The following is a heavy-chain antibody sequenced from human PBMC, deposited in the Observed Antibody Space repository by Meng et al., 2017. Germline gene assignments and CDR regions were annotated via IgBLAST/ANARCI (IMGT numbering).Heavy chain of an antibody. Sequence: HQWGRGLLNPSETRSLTCAGDGGSFSGYSWSWIRQPPGKGLEWIGEINHSGSTNYNPSLKSRVTISVDTSKNQFSLKLSSVTAADTAVYYCARGSMFGATVTKIDYWGQGTLVTVSS. CDR2: INHSGST. V-gene: IGHV4-34*01. D-gene: IGHD4-17*01. J-gene: IGHJ4*02. CDR1: GGSFSGYS. CDR3: ARGSMFGATVTKIDY.